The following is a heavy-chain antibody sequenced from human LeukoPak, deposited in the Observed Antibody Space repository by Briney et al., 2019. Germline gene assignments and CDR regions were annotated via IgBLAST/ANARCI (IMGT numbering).Heavy chain of an antibody. CDR3: ASLGYCSSTSCQIAIDY. CDR2: IYHSGST. J-gene: IGHJ4*02. CDR1: GYSISSGYY. Sequence: SETLSLTCTVSGYSISSGYYWGWIRQPPGKGLEWIGSIYHSGSTYYNPSLKSRATISVATSKNQFALKLSSVTAAGTAVYYCASLGYCSSTSCQIAIDYWGQGNLVTVSS. V-gene: IGHV4-38-2*02. D-gene: IGHD2-2*01.